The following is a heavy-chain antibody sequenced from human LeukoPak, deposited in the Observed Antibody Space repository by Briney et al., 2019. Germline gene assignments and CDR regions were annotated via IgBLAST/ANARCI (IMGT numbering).Heavy chain of an antibody. CDR3: ARDRSSSSLVGGMDV. J-gene: IGHJ6*02. D-gene: IGHD6-13*01. Sequence: GASVKVSCKASGYTFTSYGISWVRQAPGQGLEWMGWISAYNGNTNYAQKLQGRVTMTTDTSTSTAYMELRSLRSDDTAVYYCARDRSSSSLVGGMDVWGQGTTVTVSS. CDR1: GYTFTSYG. V-gene: IGHV1-18*01. CDR2: ISAYNGNT.